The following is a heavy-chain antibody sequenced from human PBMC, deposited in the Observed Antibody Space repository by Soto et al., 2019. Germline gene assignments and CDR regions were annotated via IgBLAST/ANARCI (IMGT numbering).Heavy chain of an antibody. CDR1: GFTFSSYA. D-gene: IGHD2-15*01. J-gene: IGHJ3*02. Sequence: GGSLRLSCAASGFTFSSYAMSWVRQAPGKGLEWVSAISGSGGSTYYADSVKGRFTISRDNSKNTLYLQMNSLRAEDTAVYYCSKGARYCSGGSCYSDAFDIWGQGTMVTVSS. V-gene: IGHV3-23*01. CDR3: SKGARYCSGGSCYSDAFDI. CDR2: ISGSGGST.